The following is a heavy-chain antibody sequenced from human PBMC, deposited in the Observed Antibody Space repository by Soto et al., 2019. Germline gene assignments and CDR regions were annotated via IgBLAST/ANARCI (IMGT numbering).Heavy chain of an antibody. CDR1: GASISSYH. D-gene: IGHD3-16*01. V-gene: IGHV4-59*01. J-gene: IGHJ6*03. Sequence: QVQLQESGPGPVKPSETLSLTCTVSGASISSYHWSWIRQTPGKGLEWIGYIYYSGSANYNPSLTSRVTFSVDTSKNQVSLKLSSVTAADTGVYYCAAAVPAEYVFPYYYMDVWGKGTTVTVSS. CDR2: IYYSGSA. CDR3: AAAVPAEYVFPYYYMDV.